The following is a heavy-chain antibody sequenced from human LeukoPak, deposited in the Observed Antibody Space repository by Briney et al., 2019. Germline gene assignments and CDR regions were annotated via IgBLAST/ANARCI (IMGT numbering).Heavy chain of an antibody. D-gene: IGHD3-16*02. J-gene: IGHJ4*02. CDR3: ARRRYDYVWGSYRYQYFDY. CDR2: INHSGST. V-gene: IGHV4-34*01. Sequence: SETLSLTCAVYGGSFSGYYWSWIRQPPGKGLEWIGEINHSGSTNYNPSLKSRVTISVDPSKNQFSLKLSSVTAADTAVYYCARRRYDYVWGSYRYQYFDYWGQGTLVTVSS. CDR1: GGSFSGYY.